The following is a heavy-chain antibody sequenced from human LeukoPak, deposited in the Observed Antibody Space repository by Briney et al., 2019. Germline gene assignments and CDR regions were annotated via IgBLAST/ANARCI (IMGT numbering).Heavy chain of an antibody. CDR1: GFTFSSYA. Sequence: GGSLRLSCAASGFTFSSYAMSWVRQVPGKGLEWVSAISGSGGSTYYADSVEGRFTISRDNSKNTLYLQMNSLRAEDTAVYYCARVGYCSSTSCREYNWFDPWGQGTLVIVSS. CDR3: ARVGYCSSTSCREYNWFDP. J-gene: IGHJ5*02. CDR2: ISGSGGST. V-gene: IGHV3-23*01. D-gene: IGHD2-2*01.